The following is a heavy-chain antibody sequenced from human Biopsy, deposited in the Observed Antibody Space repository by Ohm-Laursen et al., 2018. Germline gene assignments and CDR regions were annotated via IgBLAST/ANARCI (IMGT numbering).Heavy chain of an antibody. CDR3: APQTPRDPDILTGAYHYDMAV. D-gene: IGHD3-9*01. CDR1: GGTFSNYA. V-gene: IGHV1-69*01. J-gene: IGHJ6*02. Sequence: GSSVKVSCKASGGTFSNYAISWVRQAPGEGLEWMGGIIAVSGLVNYAPKFQGRVSITADEFTDTAYMELRSLRSEDTAVYYCAPQTPRDPDILTGAYHYDMAVWGQGTTVTVSS. CDR2: IIAVSGLV.